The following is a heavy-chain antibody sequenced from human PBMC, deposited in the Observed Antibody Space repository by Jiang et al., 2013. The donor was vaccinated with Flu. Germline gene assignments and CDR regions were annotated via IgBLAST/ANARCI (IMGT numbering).Heavy chain of an antibody. J-gene: IGHJ6*04. V-gene: IGHV2-70*11. Sequence: KPTQTLTLTCTFSGFSLSTSGMCVSWIRQPPGKALEWLARIDWDDDKYYSTSLKTRLTISKDTSKNQVVLTMTNMDPVDTATYYCARMVNHGDSPRRIYYGMDVWGKGTTVTVSS. CDR2: IDWDDDK. CDR1: GFSLSTSGMC. D-gene: IGHD4-17*01. CDR3: ARMVNHGDSPRRIYYGMDV.